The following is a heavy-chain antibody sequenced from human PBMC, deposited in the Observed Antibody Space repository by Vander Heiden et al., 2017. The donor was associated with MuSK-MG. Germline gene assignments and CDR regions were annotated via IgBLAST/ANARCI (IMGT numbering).Heavy chain of an antibody. J-gene: IGHJ6*02. Sequence: QLQLQESGPGLVKPSETLSLTCTVPGGSISTSSYYWGWIRQPPGKGLEWIGSIYYSGSTYYNPSLKSRVTISVDTSKTQFSLKLSSVTAADTAVYYCARLYCSGGSCYSGYGMDVWGQGTTVTVSS. D-gene: IGHD2-15*01. CDR2: IYYSGST. CDR1: GGSISTSSYY. V-gene: IGHV4-39*01. CDR3: ARLYCSGGSCYSGYGMDV.